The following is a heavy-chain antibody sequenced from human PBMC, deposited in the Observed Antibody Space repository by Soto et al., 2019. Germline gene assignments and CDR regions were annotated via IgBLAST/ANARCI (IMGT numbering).Heavy chain of an antibody. J-gene: IGHJ4*02. CDR3: ARGDGYIYGNTFDS. CDR1: GFTFNNYA. D-gene: IGHD5-18*01. Sequence: GESLKISCAASGFTFNNYAMHWVRQAPGKGLEWMAFISYDGSNKYYADSVTGRFTISRDNSRNTLYLQMNSLRAEDTAVYYCARGDGYIYGNTFDSWGQGALVTVSS. CDR2: ISYDGSNK. V-gene: IGHV3-30-3*01.